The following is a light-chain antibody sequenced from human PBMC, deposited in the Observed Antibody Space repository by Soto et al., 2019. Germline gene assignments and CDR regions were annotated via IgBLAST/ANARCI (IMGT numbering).Light chain of an antibody. CDR1: QSIGNW. CDR3: QQYNSYV. J-gene: IGKJ3*01. Sequence: DVEMTKTPCSLSASVGDRVILTCRASQSIGNWLAWYQQKPGKAPKLLIYKASSLESGVPTRFSGSGSGTDFTLTISSLQPEDFATYYCQQYNSYVFGPGTKVDI. CDR2: KAS. V-gene: IGKV1-5*03.